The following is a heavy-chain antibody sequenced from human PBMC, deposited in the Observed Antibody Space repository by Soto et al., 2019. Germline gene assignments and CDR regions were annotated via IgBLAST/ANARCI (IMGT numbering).Heavy chain of an antibody. CDR3: AKDLSLRDGFYYYYGMDV. Sequence: PGGSLRLSCAASGFTFRSAVMSWVRQAPGKGLEWVSTISGSGGSADYADSVKGRFTISRDNSKNTLYLQMTSLRGEDTAVYYCAKDLSLRDGFYYYYGMDVWGQGTTVTVSS. CDR1: GFTFRSAV. D-gene: IGHD5-12*01. J-gene: IGHJ6*02. V-gene: IGHV3-23*01. CDR2: ISGSGGSA.